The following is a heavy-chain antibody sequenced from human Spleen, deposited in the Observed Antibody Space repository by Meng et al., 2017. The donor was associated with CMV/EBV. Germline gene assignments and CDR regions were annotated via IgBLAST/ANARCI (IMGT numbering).Heavy chain of an antibody. CDR2: IYHSGST. J-gene: IGHJ4*02. D-gene: IGHD3-3*01. Sequence: VSGGSSSSSNWWSWVRQPPGKGLEWIGEIYHSGSTNYNPSLKSRVTISVDKSKNQFSLKLSSVTAADTAVYYCASIFGVVSGEFDYWGQGTLVTVSS. V-gene: IGHV4-4*02. CDR1: GGSSSSSNW. CDR3: ASIFGVVSGEFDY.